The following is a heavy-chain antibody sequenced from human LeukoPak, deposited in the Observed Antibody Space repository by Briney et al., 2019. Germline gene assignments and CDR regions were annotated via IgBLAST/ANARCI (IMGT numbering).Heavy chain of an antibody. J-gene: IGHJ4*02. CDR2: VAGNGATT. CDR1: GFTFNTYA. CDR3: AKDYGYTPYYFDY. D-gene: IGHD5-18*01. V-gene: IGHV3-23*01. Sequence: PGGSLRLSCAASGFTFNTYAMAWVRQAPGKGLQWVSSVAGNGATTYYAESVKGRFTISRDNSKNTVSLQMDSLRVEDTAVYYCAKDYGYTPYYFDYWGQGALVTVSS.